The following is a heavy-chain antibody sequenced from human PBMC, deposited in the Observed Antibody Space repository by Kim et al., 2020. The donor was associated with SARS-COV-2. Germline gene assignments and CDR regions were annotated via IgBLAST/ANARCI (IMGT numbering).Heavy chain of an antibody. Sequence: ASVKVSCKASGYTFNSYAIHWVRQAPGQRLEWMGWINAGNGNTKYSQKFQGRVTITRDTSASTTYMDLSSLRSEDTAVYYCARDTREAAGNWFDPWGQGTLVTAYS. CDR1: GYTFNSYA. V-gene: IGHV1-3*01. CDR3: ARDTREAAGNWFDP. J-gene: IGHJ5*02. CDR2: INAGNGNT. D-gene: IGHD6-13*01.